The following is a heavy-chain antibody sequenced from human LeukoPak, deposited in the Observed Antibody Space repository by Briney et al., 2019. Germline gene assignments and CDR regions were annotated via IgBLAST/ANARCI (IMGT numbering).Heavy chain of an antibody. D-gene: IGHD2-21*01. Sequence: PGGSLRLSCAASGFTVSNNYMSWVRRAAGKGLEWVALIYSGGSTYYADSVKGRFTISRDNSNNTLHLQMHSLRAEDTAVYYCVRNSGELGAWGQGTLVTVSS. CDR2: IYSGGST. CDR1: GFTVSNNY. J-gene: IGHJ5*02. V-gene: IGHV3-53*01. CDR3: VRNSGELGA.